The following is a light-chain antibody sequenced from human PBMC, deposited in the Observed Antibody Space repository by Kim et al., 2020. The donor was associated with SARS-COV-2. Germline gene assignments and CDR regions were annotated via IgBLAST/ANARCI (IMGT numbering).Light chain of an antibody. CDR1: QSMSAS. J-gene: IGKJ4*01. CDR3: QQRTTWPPGLT. CDR2: DTS. V-gene: IGKV3-11*01. Sequence: PGGRAPRSCRARQSMSASLAWYQQKPGQAPRLRIYDTSNRATGIPARFSGSGSGTDFTLTISSLEPEDFAIYYCQQRTTWPPGLTFGGGTKVDIK.